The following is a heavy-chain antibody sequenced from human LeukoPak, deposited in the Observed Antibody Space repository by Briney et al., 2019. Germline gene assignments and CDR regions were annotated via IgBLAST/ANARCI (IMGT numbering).Heavy chain of an antibody. CDR3: ARGYVGATEYWFDP. Sequence: ASVKVSCKASGYTFTSYDINWVRQAPGQGLEWMGWMNPNSGNTGYAQKFQGRVTMTRNTSISTAYMEVSSLRSEDTAVYYCARGYVGATEYWFDPWGQGTLVTVSS. V-gene: IGHV1-8*01. J-gene: IGHJ5*02. D-gene: IGHD1-26*01. CDR1: GYTFTSYD. CDR2: MNPNSGNT.